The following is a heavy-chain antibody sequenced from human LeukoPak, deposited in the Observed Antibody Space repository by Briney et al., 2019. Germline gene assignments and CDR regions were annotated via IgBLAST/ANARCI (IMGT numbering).Heavy chain of an antibody. D-gene: IGHD2-15*01. CDR1: GYSTSSGYY. CDR3: ARDPYCSGGSCSPVDY. CDR2: IYHSGST. V-gene: IGHV4-38-2*02. J-gene: IGHJ4*02. Sequence: SETLSLTCTVSGYSTSSGYYWGWIRQPPGKGLEWIGSIYHSGSTYYNPSLKSRVTISVDTSKNQFSLKLSSVTAADTAVYYCARDPYCSGGSCSPVDYWGQGTLVTVSS.